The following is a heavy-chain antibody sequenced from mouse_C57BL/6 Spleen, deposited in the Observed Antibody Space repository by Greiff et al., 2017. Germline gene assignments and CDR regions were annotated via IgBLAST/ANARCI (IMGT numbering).Heavy chain of an antibody. D-gene: IGHD1-1*01. Sequence: QVQLQQPGAELVMPGASVKLSCKASGYTFTSYWMHWVKQRPGQGLEWIGEIDPSDSYTNYNQKFKGKSTFTVDKSSSTAYMQLSSLTSEDSAVYYCARRYYGSSYAMDYWGQGTSVTVSS. J-gene: IGHJ4*01. CDR1: GYTFTSYW. CDR3: ARRYYGSSYAMDY. CDR2: IDPSDSYT. V-gene: IGHV1-69*01.